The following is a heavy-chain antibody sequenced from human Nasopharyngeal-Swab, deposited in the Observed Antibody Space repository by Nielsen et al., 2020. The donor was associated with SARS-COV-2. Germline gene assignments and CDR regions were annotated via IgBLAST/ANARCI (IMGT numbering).Heavy chain of an antibody. Sequence: SETLSLTCTVSGGSISSGGYYWSWIRQHPGKGLEWIGYIYYSGSTYYNPSLKSRVTISVDTSKNQFSLKLSSVTAADTAVYYCARGGSSGWYGGFDYWGQGTLVTVSS. J-gene: IGHJ4*02. D-gene: IGHD6-19*01. CDR1: GGSISSGGYY. V-gene: IGHV4-31*03. CDR2: IYYSGST. CDR3: ARGGSSGWYGGFDY.